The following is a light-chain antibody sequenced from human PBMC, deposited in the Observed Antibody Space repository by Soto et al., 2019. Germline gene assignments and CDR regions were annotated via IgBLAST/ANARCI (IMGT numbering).Light chain of an antibody. CDR1: QFISTH. CDR3: QQSHSIPIT. J-gene: IGKJ5*01. V-gene: IGKV1-39*01. Sequence: DVQMTQFPSSLSAYVGDTISITCRASQFISTHLSWYRHKPGRGPELLIQAASSLLSGVPSRFSGNASEADFTLTITALQPEDFATYFCQQSHSIPITFGQGTRLEIK. CDR2: AAS.